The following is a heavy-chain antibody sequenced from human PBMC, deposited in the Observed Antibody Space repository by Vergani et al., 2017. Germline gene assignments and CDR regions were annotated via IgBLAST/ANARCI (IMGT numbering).Heavy chain of an antibody. V-gene: IGHV1-8*01. D-gene: IGHD6-13*01. Sequence: QVHLAQSGAEVKKPGASVKVSCKAAGYTFTSYDINWVRQATGQGLEWMGWMNPNSGNTGYAQKFQGRVTMTRKTSISTAYMELSSLRSDDTAVYYCVTGRGIYWGQGTLVTVSS. CDR3: VTGRGIY. CDR2: MNPNSGNT. CDR1: GYTFTSYD. J-gene: IGHJ4*02.